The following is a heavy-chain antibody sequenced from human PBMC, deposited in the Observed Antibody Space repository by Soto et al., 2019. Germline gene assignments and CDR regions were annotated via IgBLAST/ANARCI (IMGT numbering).Heavy chain of an antibody. V-gene: IGHV3-13*01. D-gene: IGHD3-22*01. Sequence: GGSLRLSCAASGFTFSSYDMHWVRQATGKGLEWASAIGTAGDTYYPGSVKGRFTISRENAKNSLYLQMNSLRAEDTAVYYCAREVGYYDSSGAATSYYYGMDVWGQGTTVTVSS. CDR3: AREVGYYDSSGAATSYYYGMDV. CDR1: GFTFSSYD. CDR2: IGTAGDT. J-gene: IGHJ6*02.